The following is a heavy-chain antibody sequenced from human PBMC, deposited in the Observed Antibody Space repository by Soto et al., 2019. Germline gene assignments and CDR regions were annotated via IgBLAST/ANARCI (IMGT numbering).Heavy chain of an antibody. D-gene: IGHD2-15*01. CDR3: APLSVSLSGPYGIHV. J-gene: IGHJ6*02. Sequence: PSETLSLTCSVSGYSVSSSDYYWAWIRQPPGKGLEWIGSMLYSGLTYYNPPLKSRVTLSVDTSKNQFSVRLNSVTVSDTAVYYCAPLSVSLSGPYGIHVWGQGTTVTVSS. CDR1: GYSVSSSDYY. V-gene: IGHV4-39*01. CDR2: MLYSGLT.